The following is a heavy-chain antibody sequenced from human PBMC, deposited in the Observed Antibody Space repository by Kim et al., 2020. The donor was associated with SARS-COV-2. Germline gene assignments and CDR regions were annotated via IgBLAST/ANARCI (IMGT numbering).Heavy chain of an antibody. CDR2: ISGNGAST. J-gene: IGHJ6*02. Sequence: GGSLRLSCAASGFSFSSYAMNWVRQAPGKGLEWVLSISGNGASTHYVDTVKGRFTISRDNSKNTVSLQMNSLRSDDTAVYYCAKDSSTGFGIDVWCQGTTVTVSS. D-gene: IGHD1-1*01. CDR3: AKDSSTGFGIDV. CDR1: GFSFSSYA. V-gene: IGHV3-23*01.